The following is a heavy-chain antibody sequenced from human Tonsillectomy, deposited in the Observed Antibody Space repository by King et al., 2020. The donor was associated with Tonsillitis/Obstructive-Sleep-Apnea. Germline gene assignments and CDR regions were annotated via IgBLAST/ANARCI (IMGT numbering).Heavy chain of an antibody. D-gene: IGHD3-3*01. V-gene: IGHV3-9*01. J-gene: IGHJ4*02. CDR1: GFTFDDYA. Sequence: VQLVESGGGLVQPGRSLRLSCAASGFTFDDYAMHWVRQAPGKGLEWVSGISWNGGSIGYADSVKGRFTISRDNAKNSLYLQVNSLRAEDTALYYCAKDMGTRGDFWSGYHDYWGQGTLVTVSS. CDR3: AKDMGTRGDFWSGYHDY. CDR2: ISWNGGSI.